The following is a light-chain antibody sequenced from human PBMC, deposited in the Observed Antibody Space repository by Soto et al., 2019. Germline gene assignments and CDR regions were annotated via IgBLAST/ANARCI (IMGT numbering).Light chain of an antibody. V-gene: IGKV1-5*03. CDR2: KAS. J-gene: IGKJ1*01. CDR3: QQYNDYSWT. Sequence: DIQMTQSPSTLSASVGDNVSINCRASQSISAWLAWYQQKPGKAPRLLIYKASTLEIGVPSRFSGSGSGTEFTLTISSLQPDDVAIYYCQQYNDYSWTFGQGTKVDI. CDR1: QSISAW.